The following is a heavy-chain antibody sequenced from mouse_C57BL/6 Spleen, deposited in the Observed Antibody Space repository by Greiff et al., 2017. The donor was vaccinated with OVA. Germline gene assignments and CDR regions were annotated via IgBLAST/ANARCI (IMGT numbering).Heavy chain of an antibody. Sequence: QVQLQQSGPELVKPGASVKISCKASGYAFSSSWMNWVKQRPGKGLEWIGRIYPGDGDTNYNGKVKGQATLTADTSASTAYMQLSSLTSEDSAVYYCARSGRGIYYGNYGFYYAMDYWGQGTSVTVSS. CDR3: ARSGRGIYYGNYGFYYAMDY. D-gene: IGHD2-1*01. V-gene: IGHV1-82*01. J-gene: IGHJ4*01. CDR2: IYPGDGDT. CDR1: GYAFSSSW.